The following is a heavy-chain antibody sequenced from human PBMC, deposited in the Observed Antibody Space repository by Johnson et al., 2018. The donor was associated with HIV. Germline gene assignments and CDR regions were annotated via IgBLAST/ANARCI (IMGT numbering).Heavy chain of an antibody. CDR1: GFTVSSNY. V-gene: IGHV3-66*01. CDR3: ARAYSYGAFDI. J-gene: IGHJ3*02. D-gene: IGHD5-18*01. Sequence: VESGGGLVQPGGSLRVSCAASGFTVSSNYMSWVRQAPGKGLEWVSVIYSGGSTYYADSVKGRYTISRDNSKNTLYLQMNSLRADDTAVYYCARAYSYGAFDIWGQGTIVTVSS. CDR2: IYSGGST.